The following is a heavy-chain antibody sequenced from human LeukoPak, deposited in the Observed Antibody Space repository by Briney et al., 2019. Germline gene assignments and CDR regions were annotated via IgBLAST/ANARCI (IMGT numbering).Heavy chain of an antibody. J-gene: IGHJ4*02. CDR3: ARDSVDTVTLDY. V-gene: IGHV4-59*12. Sequence: SETLSLTCTVSGGSISNYYWSWIRQPPGKGLEWIGYIHYSGSTNYNSSLKSRVTISVDTSKNQFSLKLSSVTAADTAVYYCARDSVDTVTLDYWGQGTLVTVSS. CDR1: GGSISNYY. D-gene: IGHD4-17*01. CDR2: IHYSGST.